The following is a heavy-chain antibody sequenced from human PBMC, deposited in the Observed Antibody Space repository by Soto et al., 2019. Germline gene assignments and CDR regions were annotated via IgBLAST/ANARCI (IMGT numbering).Heavy chain of an antibody. CDR1: GGTFSRYS. Sequence: QVQLVQSGAEVKKPGSSVKVSCKGSGGTFSRYSISWVRQAPGQGLEWMGRIIPMLGIAKYAQKFQGRVTITADRSTSTAYMEVSSLRSEGTAVFYCARDRDGFDSNGYYLDYWGQGTLLTVTS. CDR3: ARDRDGFDSNGYYLDY. CDR2: IIPMLGIA. J-gene: IGHJ4*02. D-gene: IGHD3-22*01. V-gene: IGHV1-69*08.